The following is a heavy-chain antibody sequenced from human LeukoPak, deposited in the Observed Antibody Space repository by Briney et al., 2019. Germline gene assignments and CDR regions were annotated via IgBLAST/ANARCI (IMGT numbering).Heavy chain of an antibody. CDR3: AKKKCSSTSCYIDY. CDR2: ISGSGGST. V-gene: IGHV3-23*01. CDR1: KFSFGRDA. D-gene: IGHD2-2*02. Sequence: PRGLRRRSRATSKFSFGRDAMSWVRQDPGKRLEWVSAISGSGGSTYYADSVKGRFTISRDNSKNTLYLQMNSLRAEDTAVYYCAKKKCSSTSCYIDYWGQGTLVTVSS. J-gene: IGHJ4*02.